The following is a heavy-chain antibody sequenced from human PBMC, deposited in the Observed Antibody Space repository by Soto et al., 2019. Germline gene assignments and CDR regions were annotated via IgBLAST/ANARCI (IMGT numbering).Heavy chain of an antibody. D-gene: IGHD2-2*01. Sequence: PGGSLRLSCAVSGFTFSSYSMNWVRQAPGKGLEWVSSISSSSSYIYYADSVKGRFTISRDNAKNSLYLQMNSLRSEDTAVYYCAVNPSQSPLHWGQGTLATVSS. J-gene: IGHJ4*02. CDR2: ISSSSSYI. CDR3: AVNPSQSPLH. V-gene: IGHV3-21*01. CDR1: GFTFSSYS.